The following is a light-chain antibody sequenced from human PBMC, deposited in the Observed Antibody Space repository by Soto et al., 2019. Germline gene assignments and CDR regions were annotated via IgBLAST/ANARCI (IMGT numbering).Light chain of an antibody. CDR2: GAS. Sequence: IVLTQSPGTLSLSPGERATLSCRASQSIHNNYLAWYQQKRGQAPRLLIFGASIRATGIPDRFSGSGSGTDFTLTISRLEPEDFEIYYCQQYGGSPGTFGQGTRLEI. CDR1: QSIHNNY. J-gene: IGKJ5*01. CDR3: QQYGGSPGT. V-gene: IGKV3-20*01.